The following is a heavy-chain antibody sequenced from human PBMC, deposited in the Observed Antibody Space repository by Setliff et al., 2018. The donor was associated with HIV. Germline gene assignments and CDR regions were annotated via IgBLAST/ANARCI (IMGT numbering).Heavy chain of an antibody. V-gene: IGHV1-69*13. Sequence: SVKVSCKASGGTFSSYAISWVRQAPGQGLEWMGGIIPFFRTANYAQNFHGRVTITADESTSTAYMELSSLRSEDTAVYYCARAPRSPKYSSSWANWFDPWGQGTLITVSS. D-gene: IGHD6-13*01. CDR1: GGTFSSYA. CDR2: IIPFFRTA. CDR3: ARAPRSPKYSSSWANWFDP. J-gene: IGHJ5*02.